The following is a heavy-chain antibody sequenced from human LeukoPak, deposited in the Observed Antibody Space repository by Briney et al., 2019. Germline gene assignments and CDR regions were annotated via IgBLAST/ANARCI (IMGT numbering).Heavy chain of an antibody. CDR1: GFSFTSYA. J-gene: IGHJ4*02. CDR2: ISGSGGST. Sequence: GGSLRLSCAASGFSFTSYAMIWIRQVPGEGLGWVAGISGSGGSTYYSDSVKGRFTISRDTSDNTLHLDMSTLTTDDRAVYFCAKLGAYRVYSFIDFWGQGSPVTVSS. V-gene: IGHV3-23*01. D-gene: IGHD3-16*01. CDR3: AKLGAYRVYSFIDF.